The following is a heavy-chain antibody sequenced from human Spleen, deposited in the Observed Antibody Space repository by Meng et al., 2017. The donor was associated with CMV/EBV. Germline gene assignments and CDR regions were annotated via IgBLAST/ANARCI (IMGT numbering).Heavy chain of an antibody. Sequence: SLKISCTASGFTFADYAIHWVRQAPGKGLEWVSGITWNSGSIDHADSVKGRFTISRDNAKNSVYLQMNSLRPEDTALYYCTKDRTQMLFSPNAFDIWGRGTMVTVSS. V-gene: IGHV3-9*01. D-gene: IGHD3-10*01. CDR2: ITWNSGSI. CDR1: GFTFADYA. CDR3: TKDRTQMLFSPNAFDI. J-gene: IGHJ3*02.